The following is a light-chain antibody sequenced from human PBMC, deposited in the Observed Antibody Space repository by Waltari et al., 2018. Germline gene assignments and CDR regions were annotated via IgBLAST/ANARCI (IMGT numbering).Light chain of an antibody. V-gene: IGLV2-14*01. Sequence: QSALTQPASVSGSPGQSITISCNGTISDVGAYKYVSWYQHHPGKAPKLMSYEATNRPSGFANRFSGSKSGNTASLTISGLQAEDEADYYCSSYTRSSTWVFGGGTKLTVL. J-gene: IGLJ2*01. CDR3: SSYTRSSTWV. CDR2: EAT. CDR1: ISDVGAYKY.